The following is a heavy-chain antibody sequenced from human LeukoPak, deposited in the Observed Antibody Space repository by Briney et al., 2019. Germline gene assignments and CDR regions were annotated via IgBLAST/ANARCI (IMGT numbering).Heavy chain of an antibody. CDR3: AGEATGRAFDP. V-gene: IGHV1-18*01. CDR2: ISAFTCDT. CDR1: GYNFNDYG. D-gene: IGHD1-1*01. J-gene: IGHJ5*02. Sequence: GASVKDSCKASGYNFNDYGVTWVRQAPGQGLEWMGWISAFTCDTNYAQKFQGRVTITTDPSTDTAYMEMRSLRSDDTAVYFCAGEATGRAFDPWGQGTLVTVSS.